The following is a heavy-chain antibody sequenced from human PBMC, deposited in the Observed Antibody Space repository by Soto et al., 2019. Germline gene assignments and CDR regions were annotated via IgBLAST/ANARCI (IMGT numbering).Heavy chain of an antibody. CDR3: ARGGYCTNGVCYPSYYYGMDF. CDR1: GGTFSSYA. Sequence: QVQLVQSGAEVKKPGSSVKVSCKASGGTFSSYAISWVRQAPGQGLEWMGGIIPIFGTANYAQKFQGRVPITADESTSTSYMELSSLRSEDTAVYYCARGGYCTNGVCYPSYYYGMDFWGQGTTATVCS. D-gene: IGHD2-8*01. CDR2: IIPIFGTA. V-gene: IGHV1-69*01. J-gene: IGHJ6*02.